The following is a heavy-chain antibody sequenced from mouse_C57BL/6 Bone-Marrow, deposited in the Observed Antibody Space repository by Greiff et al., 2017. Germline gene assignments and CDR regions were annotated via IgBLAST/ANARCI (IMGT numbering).Heavy chain of an antibody. J-gene: IGHJ3*01. V-gene: IGHV1-72*01. CDR3: AREGNDYDDGSGFAY. Sequence: VQLQQPGAELVKPGASVKLSCKASGYTFTSYWMHWVKQRPGRGLEWIGRIDPNSGGTKYNEKFKSKATLTVDTSSSTAYMQLSSLTTEDSAVYYCAREGNDYDDGSGFAYWGQGTLVTVSA. CDR2: IDPNSGGT. CDR1: GYTFTSYW. D-gene: IGHD2-4*01.